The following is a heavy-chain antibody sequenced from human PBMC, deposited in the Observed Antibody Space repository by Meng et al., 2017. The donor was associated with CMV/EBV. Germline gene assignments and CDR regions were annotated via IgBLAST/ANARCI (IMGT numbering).Heavy chain of an antibody. D-gene: IGHD2-21*02. J-gene: IGHJ4*02. CDR3: AHRHCGGDCYPLNYFDY. CDR1: GYPISTGGVG. Sequence: QTSLEQSVSPPEQPTQTLWITCTFVGYPISTGGVGVGWIRHPPGKALEWLALIYWDDDKRYSPSLKSRLTITKDTSKNQVVLTMTNMDPVDTATYYCAHRHCGGDCYPLNYFDYWGQGTLVTVSS. V-gene: IGHV2-5*02. CDR2: IYWDDDK.